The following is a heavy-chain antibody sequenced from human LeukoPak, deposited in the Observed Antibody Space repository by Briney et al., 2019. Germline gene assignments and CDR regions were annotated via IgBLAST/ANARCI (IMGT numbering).Heavy chain of an antibody. CDR1: GGTFSSYA. CDR2: IIPIFGTA. J-gene: IGHJ4*02. CDR3: AREGGYNTNCYDY. D-gene: IGHD5-24*01. Sequence: GASVKVSCKASGGTFSSYAISWVRQAPGQGLEWMGGIIPIFGTANYAQKFQGRVTITADESTSTAYMELSSLRSEDTAVYYCAREGGYNTNCYDYWGQGTLVTVSS. V-gene: IGHV1-69*13.